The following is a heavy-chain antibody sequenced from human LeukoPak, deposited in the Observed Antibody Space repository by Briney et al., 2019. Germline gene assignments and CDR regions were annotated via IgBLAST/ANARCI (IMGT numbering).Heavy chain of an antibody. CDR3: ARGGHRQKEF. CDR1: GFSLRNYW. V-gene: IGHV3-7*01. Sequence: GESLRLSCAASGFSLRNYWMTWGRQSPGKGLEWVAIINPDGSGKYSMDSVKGRFNISRDNAKNSLYLQMSSLRDEDTAVYYCARGGHRQKEFWGQGTLVPVSS. D-gene: IGHD3-10*01. CDR2: INPDGSGK. J-gene: IGHJ4*02.